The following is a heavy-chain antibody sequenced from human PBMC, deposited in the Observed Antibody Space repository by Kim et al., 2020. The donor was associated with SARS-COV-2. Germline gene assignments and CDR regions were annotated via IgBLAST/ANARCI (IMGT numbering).Heavy chain of an antibody. CDR2: ISYDGSNK. V-gene: IGHV3-33*05. CDR1: GFTFSSYG. Sequence: GGSLRLSCAASGFTFSSYGMHWVRQAPGKGLEWVAAISYDGSNKNYADSVKGRFTISRDNSKNTLYLQMNSLRGEDTAVYHCARDFDGYSSGWNYYYCGRVVWGQGTTVTVSS. J-gene: IGHJ6*02. CDR3: ARDFDGYSSGWNYYYCGRVV. D-gene: IGHD6-19*01.